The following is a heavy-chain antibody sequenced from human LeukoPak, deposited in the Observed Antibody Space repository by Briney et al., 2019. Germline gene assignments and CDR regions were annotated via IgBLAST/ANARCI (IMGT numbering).Heavy chain of an antibody. D-gene: IGHD6-19*01. V-gene: IGHV1-18*04. J-gene: IGHJ4*02. CDR1: GYTFTSYG. Sequence: ASVKVSCKASGYTFTSYGINWVRQAPGQGLEWMGWISGHNGHTNYVQKMQGRVTMTTDTSTNTAYMELRNLTSDDTAVYYCARGPGIAVAGIFDYWGQGSLVTVSS. CDR3: ARGPGIAVAGIFDY. CDR2: ISGHNGHT.